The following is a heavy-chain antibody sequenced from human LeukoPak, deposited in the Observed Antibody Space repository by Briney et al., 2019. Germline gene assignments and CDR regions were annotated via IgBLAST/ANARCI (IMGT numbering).Heavy chain of an antibody. CDR3: ARLDCSSTSCYVSY. V-gene: IGHV4-59*08. CDR1: GGSISSYY. CDR2: IYYSGST. D-gene: IGHD2-2*01. J-gene: IGHJ4*02. Sequence: SETLSLTCTVSGGSISSYYWSWIRQPPGKGLEWIGYIYYSGSTNYNPSLKSRVTISVDTSKNQFSLKLSSVTAADTAVYYCARLDCSSTSCYVSYWGQGTLVTISS.